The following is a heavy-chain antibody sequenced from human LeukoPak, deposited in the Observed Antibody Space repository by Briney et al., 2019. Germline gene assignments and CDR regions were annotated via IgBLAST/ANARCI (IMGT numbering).Heavy chain of an antibody. V-gene: IGHV3-7*05. J-gene: IGHJ4*02. Sequence: GGSLRLSCAASGFTFSSYWMSWVRRAPGKGLEWLANIKQDGSEKYYVGSVKGRFTTSRDNAKNSLYLQMNSLRAEDTAVYYCARDYCSGGTCYKGYWGQGTLVTVSS. CDR2: IKQDGSEK. CDR1: GFTFSSYW. CDR3: ARDYCSGGTCYKGY. D-gene: IGHD2-15*01.